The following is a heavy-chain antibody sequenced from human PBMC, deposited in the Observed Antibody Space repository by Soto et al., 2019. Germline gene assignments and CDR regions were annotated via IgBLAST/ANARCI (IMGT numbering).Heavy chain of an antibody. CDR1: VGSFSGYY. CDR2: INHRGST. Sequence: QVQLQQWGAGLLKPSETLSLTCAVYVGSFSGYYWSWIRQSPGKGLAWIGEINHRGSTNYNPSLKSRVPIPVARSKNRSSLGLSSLPPADTAVFSCAGGSRRDAYNPGAFDTWAKGQWSPSLQ. J-gene: IGHJ3*02. V-gene: IGHV4-34*02. CDR3: AGGSRRDAYNPGAFDT. D-gene: IGHD1-1*01.